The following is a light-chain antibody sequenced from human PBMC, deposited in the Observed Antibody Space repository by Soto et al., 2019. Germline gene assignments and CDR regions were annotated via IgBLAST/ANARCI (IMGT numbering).Light chain of an antibody. CDR3: QSYDSSLSGVV. CDR1: SSNIGAGYD. J-gene: IGLJ2*01. V-gene: IGLV1-40*01. Sequence: QLVLTQPPSVSGAPGQRVTISCTGNSSNIGAGYDVHWYQQLPGTAPKVLIYGDTNRPSGVPDRFSGSKSGTSASLAITGLQAEDEADYFCQSYDSSLSGVVFGGGTKLTVL. CDR2: GDT.